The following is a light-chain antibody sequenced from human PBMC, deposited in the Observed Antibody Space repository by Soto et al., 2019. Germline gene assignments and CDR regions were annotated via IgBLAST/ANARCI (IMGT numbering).Light chain of an antibody. V-gene: IGKV1-17*03. CDR2: AAS. CDR1: RDITNY. CDR3: LQHNTYPHT. J-gene: IGKJ2*01. Sequence: DTQMTQSPSAMSASVGDRVTITCRASRDITNYVAWFQQKPGQVPKRLIYAASSLHRGVPSRFSGSGSGTEFTLTISSLQPEDFVTYHCLQHNTYPHTFGQGTKLEIK.